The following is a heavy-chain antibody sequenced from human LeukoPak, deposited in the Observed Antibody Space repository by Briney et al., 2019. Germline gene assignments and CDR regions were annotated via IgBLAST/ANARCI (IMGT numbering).Heavy chain of an antibody. Sequence: PSETLSLTCSVSGGSISSSTYFWGWIRQPPGKGLEWIGTIYHPGTTYYNPSLQSRVTISVDTSKTQSSLNLSSVTATDTAVYFCARHYTLVTAPGAYYMDVWGKGTTVTVSS. J-gene: IGHJ6*03. D-gene: IGHD6-13*01. CDR3: ARHYTLVTAPGAYYMDV. CDR2: IYHPGTT. V-gene: IGHV4-39*01. CDR1: GGSISSSTYF.